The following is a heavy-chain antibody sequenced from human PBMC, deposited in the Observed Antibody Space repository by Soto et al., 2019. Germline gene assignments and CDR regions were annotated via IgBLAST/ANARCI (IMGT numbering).Heavy chain of an antibody. CDR2: IYYSGST. D-gene: IGHD2-15*01. V-gene: IGHV4-59*01. CDR3: ARGDHDRGGNVAYYYGMDV. J-gene: IGHJ6*02. Sequence: SETLSLTCTVSGGSISSYYWSWIRQPPGKGLEWIGYIYYSGSTNYNPSLKSRVTISVDTSKNQFSLKLSSVTAADTAVYYCARGDHDRGGNVAYYYGMDVWGQGTTVTVSS. CDR1: GGSISSYY.